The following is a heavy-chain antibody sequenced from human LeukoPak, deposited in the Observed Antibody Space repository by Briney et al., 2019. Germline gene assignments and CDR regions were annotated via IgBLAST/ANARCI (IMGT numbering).Heavy chain of an antibody. D-gene: IGHD1-26*01. V-gene: IGHV4-59*01. J-gene: IGHJ3*02. CDR3: ARGPVGGATYYDGDAFDI. Sequence: SETLSLTCTVSGGSMSSYYWSWIRQSPGKGLEWIGYIYYSGSTNYNPSLKSRGTISVDTSKNQFSLKLSSVTAVDTAVYYCARGPVGGATYYDGDAFDIWGQGTMVTVSS. CDR1: GGSMSSYY. CDR2: IYYSGST.